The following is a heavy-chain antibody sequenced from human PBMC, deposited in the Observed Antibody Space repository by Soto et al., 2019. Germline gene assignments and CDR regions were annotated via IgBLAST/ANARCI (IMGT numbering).Heavy chain of an antibody. D-gene: IGHD3-3*01. CDR3: ARGADYDFWSGYYTSWAGYYYYYGMDV. Sequence: GGSLRLSCAASGFTFSNAWMNWVRQAPGKGLEWVGRIKSKTVGGNKYYADPVKGRFTISRENSKNTLYLQMNSLRAEDTAVYYCARGADYDFWSGYYTSWAGYYYYYGMDVWGQGTTVTVSS. J-gene: IGHJ6*02. V-gene: IGHV3-15*07. CDR1: GFTFSNAW. CDR2: IKSKTVGGNK.